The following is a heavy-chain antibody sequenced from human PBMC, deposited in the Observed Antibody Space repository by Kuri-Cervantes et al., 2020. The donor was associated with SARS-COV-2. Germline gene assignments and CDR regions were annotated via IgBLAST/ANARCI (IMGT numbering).Heavy chain of an antibody. CDR3: ARDPAGVGAPRFGMDV. CDR2: IYYSGSA. J-gene: IGHJ6*02. Sequence: GSLRLSCTVSGGSVSRGSYYWSWIRQPPGKGLEWIGYIYYSGSANYNPSLKSRVTISVDTSKNKFSLNLSSVTAADTAVYYCARDPAGVGAPRFGMDVWGQGTTVTVSS. V-gene: IGHV4-61*01. D-gene: IGHD1-26*01. CDR1: GGSVSRGSYY.